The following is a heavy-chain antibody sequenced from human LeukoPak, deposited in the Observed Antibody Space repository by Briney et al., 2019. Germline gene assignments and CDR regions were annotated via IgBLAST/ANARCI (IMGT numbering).Heavy chain of an antibody. Sequence: ASVKVSCKASGYTFTGHDVHWVRQAPGQGLEWMAWINPNNGATDYAQKFQDRATVTRDTSISTVYMELRSLTSDDTAVYYCARKSLWTVDFWGQGTLVSVSS. CDR1: GYTFTGHD. D-gene: IGHD3/OR15-3a*01. J-gene: IGHJ4*02. V-gene: IGHV1-2*02. CDR2: INPNNGAT. CDR3: ARKSLWTVDF.